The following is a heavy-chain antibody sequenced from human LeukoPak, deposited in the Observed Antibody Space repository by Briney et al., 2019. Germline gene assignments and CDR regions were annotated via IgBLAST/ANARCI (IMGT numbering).Heavy chain of an antibody. CDR3: ARRGSSYYFDY. Sequence: SETLSLTCAVYGGPFSGYYWSWIRQPPGKGLEWIGEINHSGSTNYNPSLKSRVTISVDTSKNQFSLKLSSVTAADTAVYYCARRGSSYYFDYWGQGTLVTVSS. V-gene: IGHV4-34*01. J-gene: IGHJ4*02. CDR2: INHSGST. D-gene: IGHD2-15*01. CDR1: GGPFSGYY.